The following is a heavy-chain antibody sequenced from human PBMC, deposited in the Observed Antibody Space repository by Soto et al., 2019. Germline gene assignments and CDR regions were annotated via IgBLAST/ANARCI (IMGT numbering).Heavy chain of an antibody. CDR3: TRVEDTSGWFDY. CDR1: GDSVSSKSAA. Sequence: SQTLSLTCAISGDSVSSKSAAWNWIRQPPSRGLEWLGRTYYRSKWYHDYAVSVKSRITINPDTSKNQVSLQLNSVTLEDTAVYYCTRVEDTSGWFDYWGQGTLVTVSS. J-gene: IGHJ4*02. D-gene: IGHD6-19*01. CDR2: TYYRSKWYH. V-gene: IGHV6-1*01.